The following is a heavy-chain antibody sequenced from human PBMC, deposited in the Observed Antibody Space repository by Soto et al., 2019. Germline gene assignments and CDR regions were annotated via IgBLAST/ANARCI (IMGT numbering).Heavy chain of an antibody. D-gene: IGHD6-13*01. J-gene: IGHJ4*02. Sequence: ASVKVSCKASGYTFTSYGITWVRQAPGQGLEWMAWINSYNGNTKYAEKFLGRVTVTTDTSTATAYMEVRILTSDDTAVFYCARVGVGLAAPRVWPYWGQGTPVTVSS. V-gene: IGHV1-18*01. CDR3: ARVGVGLAAPRVWPY. CDR1: GYTFTSYG. CDR2: INSYNGNT.